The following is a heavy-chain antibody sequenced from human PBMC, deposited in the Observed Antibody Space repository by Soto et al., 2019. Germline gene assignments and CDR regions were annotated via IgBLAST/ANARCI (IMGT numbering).Heavy chain of an antibody. V-gene: IGHV1-8*01. J-gene: IGHJ5*02. Sequence: GASVKVSCKASGYSFTNNDVSWVRQATGQGLEWMGWMNPGSGDTGYAQKFQGRVTMTRDISTATAYMELSSLRSDDTATYYCARMATFGSLNWFHPWGQGTLVTVSS. CDR2: MNPGSGDT. CDR1: GYSFTNND. CDR3: ARMATFGSLNWFHP. D-gene: IGHD3-16*01.